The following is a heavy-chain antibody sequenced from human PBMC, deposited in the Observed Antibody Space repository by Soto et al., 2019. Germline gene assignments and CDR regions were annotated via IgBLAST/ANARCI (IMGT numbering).Heavy chain of an antibody. D-gene: IGHD2-2*01. J-gene: IGHJ6*02. V-gene: IGHV4-59*08. CDR3: ARLYGYCIRNSCHGHYAMDV. CDR2: VWHSGST. CDR1: GGSISGYY. Sequence: PSETLSLTCTVSGGSISGYYSSWIRQPPGKGLERIGNVWHSGSTYYNPSLNSRVTVSVDTSKNQFSLKVNSVTAADTAVYYCARLYGYCIRNSCHGHYAMDVWGQGTTVTVSS.